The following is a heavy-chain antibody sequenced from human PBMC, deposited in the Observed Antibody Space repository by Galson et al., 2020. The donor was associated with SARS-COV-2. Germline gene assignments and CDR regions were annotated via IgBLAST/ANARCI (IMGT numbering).Heavy chain of an antibody. CDR1: GFTFSGYS. CDR3: AGEYTGDEWPPSFAMDV. J-gene: IGHJ6*02. V-gene: IGHV3-30*04. D-gene: IGHD1-26*01. Sequence: GGSLRLSCGASGFTFSGYSMHWVRQAPGRGLEWVTTLAYDGTNQYYADSVKGRFTISRDNSENTLYLQMNSLRGEDTAVYYCAGEYTGDEWPPSFAMDVWGQGTTVTVSS. CDR2: LAYDGTNQ.